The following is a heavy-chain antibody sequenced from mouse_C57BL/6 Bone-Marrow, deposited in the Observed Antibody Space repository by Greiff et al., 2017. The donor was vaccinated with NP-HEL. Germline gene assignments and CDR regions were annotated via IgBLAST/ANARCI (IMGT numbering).Heavy chain of an antibody. D-gene: IGHD1-1*01. Sequence: VQLQQSGPELVKPGASVKISCKASGYTFTDYYMNWVKQSHGKSLEWIGDINPNNGGTSYNQKFKGKATLTVDKSSSTDYMELRSLTSEDSAVYYCARGPLITPYAMDYWGQGTSVTVSS. CDR3: ARGPLITPYAMDY. CDR2: INPNNGGT. CDR1: GYTFTDYY. J-gene: IGHJ4*01. V-gene: IGHV1-26*01.